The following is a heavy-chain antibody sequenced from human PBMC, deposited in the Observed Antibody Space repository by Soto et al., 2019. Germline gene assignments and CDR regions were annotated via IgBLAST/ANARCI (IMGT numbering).Heavy chain of an antibody. Sequence: PSETLSLTCTVSGGSISSGDYYWSWIRQPPGKGLEWIGYIYYSGSTYYNPSLKSRVTISVDTSKNQFSLKLSSVTAADTAVYYCARVTHYYGSHWFDPWGQGTLVTVSS. V-gene: IGHV4-30-4*01. CDR3: ARVTHYYGSHWFDP. J-gene: IGHJ5*02. CDR2: IYYSGST. D-gene: IGHD3-10*01. CDR1: GGSISSGDYY.